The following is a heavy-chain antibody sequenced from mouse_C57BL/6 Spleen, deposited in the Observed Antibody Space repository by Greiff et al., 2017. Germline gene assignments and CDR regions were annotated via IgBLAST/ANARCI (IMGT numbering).Heavy chain of an antibody. CDR2: IYPGDGDT. CDR1: GYAFSSSW. Sequence: VKLVESGPELVKPGASVKISCKASGYAFSSSWMNWVKQRPGKGLEWIGRIYPGDGDTNYNGKFKGKATLTADKSSSTAYMQLSSLTSEDSAVYFCARHYSNDWYFDVWGTGTTVTVSS. J-gene: IGHJ1*03. D-gene: IGHD2-5*01. CDR3: ARHYSNDWYFDV. V-gene: IGHV1-82*01.